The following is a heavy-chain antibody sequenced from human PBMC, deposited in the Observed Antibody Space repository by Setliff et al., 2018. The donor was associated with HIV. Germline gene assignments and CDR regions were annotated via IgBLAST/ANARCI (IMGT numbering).Heavy chain of an antibody. V-gene: IGHV4-34*01. CDR2: IDDSGSI. Sequence: PSETLSLTCAVYTESLTRYDWAWIRQSPKKGLEWIGEIDDSGSIIYNPSLQSRVTMSVDTSKNQFSLKVRSLTAADTGLYYCARVKSIKTTLVRLWPRFDLWGQGTQVTVSS. CDR1: TESLTRYD. D-gene: IGHD3-10*01. CDR3: ARVKSIKTTLVRLWPRFDL. J-gene: IGHJ5*02.